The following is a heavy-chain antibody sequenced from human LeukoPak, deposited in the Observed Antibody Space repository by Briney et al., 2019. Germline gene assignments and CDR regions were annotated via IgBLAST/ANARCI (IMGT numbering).Heavy chain of an antibody. D-gene: IGHD6-25*01. CDR2: IRYDGSNK. Sequence: GGSLRLSCAASGFTFSSYGMHWVRQAPGKGLEWVAFIRYDGSNKYYADSVKGRFTISRDNAKNSLYLQMNSLRAEDTAVYYCARGARIAAAAFDYWGQGTLVTVSS. CDR1: GFTFSSYG. J-gene: IGHJ4*02. CDR3: ARGARIAAAAFDY. V-gene: IGHV3-30*02.